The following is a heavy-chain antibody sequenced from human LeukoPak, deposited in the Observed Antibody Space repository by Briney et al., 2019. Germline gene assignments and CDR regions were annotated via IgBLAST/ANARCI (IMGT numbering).Heavy chain of an antibody. CDR3: ARDRYSSGQFDY. D-gene: IGHD6-19*01. V-gene: IGHV4-59*01. J-gene: IGHJ4*02. CDR1: GGSFSGYY. Sequence: SETLSLTCAVYGGSFSGYYWSWIRQPPGKGLEWIGYIYYSGTTNYNPSLKSRVTISVDTSKNQFSLKLSSVTAADTAVYYCARDRYSSGQFDYWGQGTLVTVSS. CDR2: IYYSGTT.